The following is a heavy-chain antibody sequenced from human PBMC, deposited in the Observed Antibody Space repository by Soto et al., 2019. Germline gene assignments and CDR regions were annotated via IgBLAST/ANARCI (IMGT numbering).Heavy chain of an antibody. J-gene: IGHJ6*02. CDR2: ISGSGFST. Sequence: PGGSLRLSCAASGFTFSSYAMSWVRQAPGKGLEWVSAISGSGFSTYYADSVKGRFTISRDNSKNTLYLQMNSLRAEDTAVYYCAKDYYGSGSYYLSYYGMDIWGQGTPVTVSS. V-gene: IGHV3-23*01. D-gene: IGHD3-10*01. CDR3: AKDYYGSGSYYLSYYGMDI. CDR1: GFTFSSYA.